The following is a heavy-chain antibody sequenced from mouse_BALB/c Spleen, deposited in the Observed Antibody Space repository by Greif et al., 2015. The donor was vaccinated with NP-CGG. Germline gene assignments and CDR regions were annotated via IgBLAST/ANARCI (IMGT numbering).Heavy chain of an antibody. CDR1: GYTFTSYY. D-gene: IGHD1-1*01. CDR3: TRKGTSILRGGAMDY. CDR2: INPSNGGT. Sequence: VKLQESGAELVKPGASVKLSCKASGYTFTSYYMYWVKQRPGQGLEWIGEINPSNGGTNFNEKFKSKATLTVDKSSSTAYMQLSSLTSEDSAVYYCTRKGTSILRGGAMDYWGQGTSVTVSS. J-gene: IGHJ4*01. V-gene: IGHV1S81*02.